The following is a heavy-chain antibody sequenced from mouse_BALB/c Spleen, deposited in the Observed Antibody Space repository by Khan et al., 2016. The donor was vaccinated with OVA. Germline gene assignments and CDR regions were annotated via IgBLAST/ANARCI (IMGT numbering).Heavy chain of an antibody. CDR3: TREGYYGSSYYYAMDY. D-gene: IGHD1-1*01. V-gene: IGHV5-9-4*01. J-gene: IGHJ4*01. CDR2: ISSGGSYT. Sequence: DVQLVESGGGLVKPGGSLKLSCAASGFTFNNYAMSWVRQSPEKRLEWVAEISSGGSYTYYPDTVTGRFTISRDNATNTLYLEMSSLRSEDTAIYYCTREGYYGSSYYYAMDYWGQGASVTVSS. CDR1: GFTFNNYA.